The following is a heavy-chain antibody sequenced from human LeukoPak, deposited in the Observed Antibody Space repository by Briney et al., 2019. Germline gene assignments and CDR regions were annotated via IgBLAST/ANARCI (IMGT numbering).Heavy chain of an antibody. D-gene: IGHD3-10*01. CDR2: INPNSGGT. CDR1: GYTFTGYY. CDR3: ARAYITTMDKYYFDY. V-gene: IGHV1-2*02. Sequence: ASVKVSCKASGYTFTGYYMHWVRQAPGQGLEWMGWINPNSGGTNYAQKFQGRVTMTRNTSISTAYMELSRLRSDDTAVYYCARAYITTMDKYYFDYWGQGTLVTVSS. J-gene: IGHJ4*02.